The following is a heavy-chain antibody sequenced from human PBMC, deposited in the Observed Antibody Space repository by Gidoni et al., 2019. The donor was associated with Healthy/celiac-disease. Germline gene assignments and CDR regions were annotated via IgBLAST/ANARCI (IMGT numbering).Heavy chain of an antibody. Sequence: EVQLVESGGGLVQPGGSLRLSCAASGFTFSSYDMHWVRQATGKGLEWVSAIGTAGDTYYPGSVKGRFTISRENAKNSLYLQMNSLRAGDTTVYYCARERGRNYYDSSGYYAGRYYYYGMDVWGQGTTVTVSS. J-gene: IGHJ6*02. CDR2: IGTAGDT. D-gene: IGHD3-22*01. V-gene: IGHV3-13*01. CDR1: GFTFSSYD. CDR3: ARERGRNYYDSSGYYAGRYYYYGMDV.